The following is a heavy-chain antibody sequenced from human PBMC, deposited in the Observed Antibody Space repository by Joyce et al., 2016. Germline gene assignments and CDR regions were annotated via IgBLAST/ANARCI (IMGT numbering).Heavy chain of an antibody. D-gene: IGHD3-22*01. V-gene: IGHV4-39*07. Sequence: QLQLQESGPGLVQPSETLSLTCTVSGGSINSTHYYWGWIRQPPGKGLGWIGTIYYSASTYYKPSLKRRVTISVDTSKNPFSLKLSSVTAAYTAVYYCAGSTFYYESSGYYYWGQGTLVTVSS. CDR3: AGSTFYYESSGYYY. CDR1: GGSINSTHYY. J-gene: IGHJ4*02. CDR2: IYYSAST.